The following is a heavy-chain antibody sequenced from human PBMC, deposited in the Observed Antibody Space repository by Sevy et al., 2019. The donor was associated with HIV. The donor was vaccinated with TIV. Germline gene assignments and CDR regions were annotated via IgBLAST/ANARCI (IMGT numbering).Heavy chain of an antibody. Sequence: GGSLRLSCAASGFTFRSYAIHWVRQAPGKGLEWVAVISHDGSDGKYADSVKGRFTSPRHNSKNKLCLQMNILRVEATALDYCAREGYKRLGDGCARRFDYWGQGTLVTVSS. CDR3: AREGYKRLGDGCARRFDY. CDR1: GFTFRSYA. V-gene: IGHV3-30*04. CDR2: ISHDGSDG. J-gene: IGHJ4*02. D-gene: IGHD5-18*01.